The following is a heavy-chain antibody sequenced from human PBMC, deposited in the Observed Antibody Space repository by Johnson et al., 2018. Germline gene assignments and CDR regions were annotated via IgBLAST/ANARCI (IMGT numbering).Heavy chain of an antibody. CDR3: ARGKGSIAAAGYFDY. Sequence: QVQLQESGPGLVKPSQTLSLTCTVSGGSINSGGYYWSWIRQHPGKGLEWIGYIYYSGSTYYNPSLKSRVTMSIDTSKNQFSLKLSSVTPADTAVYYCARGKGSIAAAGYFDYWGQGTLVTVSS. D-gene: IGHD6-13*01. J-gene: IGHJ4*02. CDR2: IYYSGST. V-gene: IGHV4-31*03. CDR1: GGSINSGGYY.